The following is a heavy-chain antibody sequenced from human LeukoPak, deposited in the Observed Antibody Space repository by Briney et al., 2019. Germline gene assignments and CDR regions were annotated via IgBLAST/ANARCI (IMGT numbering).Heavy chain of an antibody. CDR1: GFTFSSYW. CDR3: ARVRVGTTTFDY. CDR2: INSDGSST. V-gene: IGHV3-74*01. J-gene: IGHJ4*02. D-gene: IGHD1-26*01. Sequence: GGSLRLSCAASGFTFSSYWMHWVRQAPGKGLVWVSRINSDGSSTSYADSVKGRFTISRDNAKNTLYMQMNSLRAEDTAVSYCARVRVGTTTFDYWGQGTLVTVSS.